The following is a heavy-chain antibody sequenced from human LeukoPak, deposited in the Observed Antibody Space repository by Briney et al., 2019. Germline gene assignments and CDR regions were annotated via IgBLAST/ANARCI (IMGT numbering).Heavy chain of an antibody. CDR2: IDPNSGGT. V-gene: IGHV1-2*02. D-gene: IGHD1-14*01. Sequence: ASVKVSCKASGNSFTGYYIHWVRQAPGQGLEWMGRIDPNSGGTNYAQKFQGRVTMTRDTSISTAYMALSRLRSDDTAVYYCARGPTYNRNPFDPWGQGTLVTVSS. J-gene: IGHJ5*02. CDR3: ARGPTYNRNPFDP. CDR1: GNSFTGYY.